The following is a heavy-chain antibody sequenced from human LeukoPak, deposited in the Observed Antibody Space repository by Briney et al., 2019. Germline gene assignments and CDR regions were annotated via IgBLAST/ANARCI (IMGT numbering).Heavy chain of an antibody. CDR3: ARVRMGIAAAGNNWFDP. CDR1: GFTFSSYS. V-gene: IGHV3-21*01. Sequence: LGGSLRLSCAASGFTFSSYSMNWVRQAPGKGLEWVSSISSSSSYIYYADSVKGRFTISRDNAKNSLYLQMNSLRAEDTAVYYCARVRMGIAAAGNNWFDPWGQGTLVTVSS. CDR2: ISSSSSYI. D-gene: IGHD6-13*01. J-gene: IGHJ5*02.